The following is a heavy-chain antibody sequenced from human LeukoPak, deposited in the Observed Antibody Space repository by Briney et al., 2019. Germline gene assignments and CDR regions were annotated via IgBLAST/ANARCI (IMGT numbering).Heavy chain of an antibody. D-gene: IGHD3-10*01. J-gene: IGHJ5*02. CDR2: IYYSGST. CDR3: ARGGDYFGSGTYYAFDP. Sequence: PSETLSLTCTVSGGSISSYYWNWIRQPPGKGLEWIGYIYYSGSTNYNPSLKSRVTISVDTSKNQLSLRLSSVTAADTAVYYCARGGDYFGSGTYYAFDPWGQGTLVTVSS. V-gene: IGHV4-59*01. CDR1: GGSISSYY.